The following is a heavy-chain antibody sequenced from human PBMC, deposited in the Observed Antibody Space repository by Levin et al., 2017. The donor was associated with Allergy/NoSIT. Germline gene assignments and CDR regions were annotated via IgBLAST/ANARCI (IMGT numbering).Heavy chain of an antibody. Sequence: SETLSLTCAVSGGSISSGTYSWNWVRQPPGKGLEWIGYIYHSGSTSYNPSLKSRVTISVDRSKNQFSLKLSSVTAADTAVYYCAREEYYYDSSGYQRWFDPWGQGTLVTVSS. V-gene: IGHV4-30-2*01. J-gene: IGHJ5*02. CDR2: IYHSGST. D-gene: IGHD3-22*01. CDR1: GGSISSGTYS. CDR3: AREEYYYDSSGYQRWFDP.